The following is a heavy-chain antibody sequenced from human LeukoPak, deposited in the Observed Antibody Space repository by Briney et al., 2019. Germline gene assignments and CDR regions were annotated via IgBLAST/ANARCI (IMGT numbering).Heavy chain of an antibody. J-gene: IGHJ4*02. V-gene: IGHV1-46*01. CDR2: INPSGGST. D-gene: IGHD2-2*01. CDR3: ARGSPDCSSTSCPLGY. CDR1: GYTFTSYY. Sequence: ASVKVSCKASGYTFTSYYMHWVRQAPGQGLEWMGIINPSGGSTSYAQRFQGRVTMTRDTSTSTVYMELSSLRSEDTAVYYCARGSPDCSSTSCPLGYWGQGTLVTVSS.